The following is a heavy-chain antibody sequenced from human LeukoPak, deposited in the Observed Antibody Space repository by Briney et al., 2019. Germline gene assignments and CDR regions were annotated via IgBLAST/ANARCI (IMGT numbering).Heavy chain of an antibody. D-gene: IGHD2-2*01. CDR3: ARDWVPAAPQTTNWFDP. CDR2: INSDGSST. V-gene: IGHV3-74*01. Sequence: TGGSLRLSCAASGFTFSSYAMSWVRHAPGKGLVWVSRINSDGSSTSYADSVKGRFTISRDNAKNTLYLQMNSLRAEDTAVYYCARDWVPAAPQTTNWFDPWGQGTLVIVSS. J-gene: IGHJ5*02. CDR1: GFTFSSYA.